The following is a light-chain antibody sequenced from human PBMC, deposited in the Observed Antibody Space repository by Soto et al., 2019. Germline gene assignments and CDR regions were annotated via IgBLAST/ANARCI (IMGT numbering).Light chain of an antibody. V-gene: IGLV2-14*01. CDR1: SSDVGGYNY. CDR3: SSYTISSTVV. Sequence: QSALTKPASVSGSPGQSITISCTGTSSDVGGYNYVSWYQQHPGKAPKLMIYDVSNRASGVSNRFSGSKSGNTASLTISGLQAEDEADYYCSSYTISSTVVFGGGTKLTVL. J-gene: IGLJ2*01. CDR2: DVS.